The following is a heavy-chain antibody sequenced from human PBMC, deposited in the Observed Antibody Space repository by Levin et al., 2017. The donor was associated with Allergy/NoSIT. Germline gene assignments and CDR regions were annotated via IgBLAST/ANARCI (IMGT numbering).Heavy chain of an antibody. CDR1: GFTFSSYS. CDR3: ARDGSFQGDFWSGYFIEYYGMDV. V-gene: IGHV3-21*01. D-gene: IGHD3-3*01. CDR2: ISSSSSYI. Sequence: PGGSLRLSCAASGFTFSSYSMNWVRQAPGKGLEWVSSISSSSSYIYYADSVKGRFTISRDNAKNSLYLQMNSLRAEDTAVYYCARDGSFQGDFWSGYFIEYYGMDVWGQGTTVTVSS. J-gene: IGHJ6*02.